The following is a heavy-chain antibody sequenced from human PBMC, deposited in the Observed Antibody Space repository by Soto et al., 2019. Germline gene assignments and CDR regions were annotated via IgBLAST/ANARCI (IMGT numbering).Heavy chain of an antibody. CDR2: ISSNGGST. V-gene: IGHV3-64D*08. CDR3: VKERWDYYDSSGYPMGNFDY. J-gene: IGHJ4*02. Sequence: GGSLRLSCSASGFTFSSYAMHWVRQAPGKGLEYVSAISSNGGSTYYADSVKGRFTISRDNSKNTLYLQMSSLRAEDTAVYYCVKERWDYYDSSGYPMGNFDYWGQGTLVTVSS. CDR1: GFTFSSYA. D-gene: IGHD3-22*01.